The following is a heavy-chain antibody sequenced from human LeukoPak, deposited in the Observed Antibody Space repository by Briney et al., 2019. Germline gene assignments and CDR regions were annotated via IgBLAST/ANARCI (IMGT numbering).Heavy chain of an antibody. Sequence: SETLSLTCTVSGGSISSSSYYWGWIRQPPGKGLEWIGSIYYSGSTYYNPSLKSRVTISVDTSKNQFSLKLSSVTAADAAVYYCAGHCYGGYSNYEGGDYFDYWGQGTLVTVSS. CDR1: GGSISSSSYY. J-gene: IGHJ4*02. D-gene: IGHD4-11*01. CDR3: AGHCYGGYSNYEGGDYFDY. V-gene: IGHV4-39*01. CDR2: IYYSGST.